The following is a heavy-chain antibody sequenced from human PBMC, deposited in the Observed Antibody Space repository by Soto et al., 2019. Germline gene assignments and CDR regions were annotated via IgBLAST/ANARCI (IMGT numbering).Heavy chain of an antibody. Sequence: SETLSLTCTVSGGSISSYYWSWIRQPPGKGLEWIGSIYYSGSTYYNPSLKSRVTTSVDTSKNQFSLKLSSVTAADTAVYYCARSDGRYWGQGTLVTVSS. CDR1: GGSISSYY. V-gene: IGHV4-39*07. J-gene: IGHJ4*02. CDR2: IYYSGST. CDR3: ARSDGRY.